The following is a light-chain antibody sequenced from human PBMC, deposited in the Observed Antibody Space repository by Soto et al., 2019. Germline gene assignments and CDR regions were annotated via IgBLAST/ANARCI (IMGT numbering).Light chain of an antibody. J-gene: IGKJ4*01. CDR2: RAS. Sequence: TQMTQSPSTLSASVGDSVPSTCRASRDLGNWLAWFQQKPGRAPNLLIYRASTLARGVPSRFSGSGSGTEFTLTISSLQPDDFATYYCHQHDTYPLAFGGGTKVDI. CDR1: RDLGNW. V-gene: IGKV1-5*03. CDR3: HQHDTYPLA.